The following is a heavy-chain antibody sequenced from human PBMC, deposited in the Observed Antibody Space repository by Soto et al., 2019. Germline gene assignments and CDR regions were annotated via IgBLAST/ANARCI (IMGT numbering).Heavy chain of an antibody. CDR3: ARGMLVRNYYCYSMDV. J-gene: IGHJ6*02. D-gene: IGHD3-10*02. CDR2: IWYDGSNK. V-gene: IGHV3-33*01. CDR1: GFTFSSYG. Sequence: QVQLVESGGGVVQPGRSLRLSCAASGFTFSSYGMHWVRQAPGKGLEWVAVIWYDGSNKYYADSVKGRFTISRDNSKNTLYLQMNRVVAEDEAVECCARGMLVRNYYCYSMDVLVEGTTVTV.